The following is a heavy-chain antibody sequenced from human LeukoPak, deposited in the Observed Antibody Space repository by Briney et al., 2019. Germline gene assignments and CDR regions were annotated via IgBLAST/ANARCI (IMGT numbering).Heavy chain of an antibody. D-gene: IGHD2-21*02. J-gene: IGHJ5*02. Sequence: SETLSLTYSVSSGSVTTHWWNWIRQTPGKGLEWIGYIHHTGNTKYNPSLKGRVSMSVDTSKNHFSLKLTSVTPADTAVYYCARQTVVVPGPWFDPWGQGILVTVSS. CDR3: ARQTVVVPGPWFDP. V-gene: IGHV4-59*02. CDR1: SGSVTTHW. CDR2: IHHTGNT.